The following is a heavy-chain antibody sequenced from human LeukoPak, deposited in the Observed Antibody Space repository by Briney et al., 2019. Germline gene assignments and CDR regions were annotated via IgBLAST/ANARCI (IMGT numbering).Heavy chain of an antibody. J-gene: IGHJ4*02. CDR2: ISSSSSTI. CDR3: ARATHAYSGYNH. CDR1: GFTFSSYS. V-gene: IGHV3-48*01. Sequence: GGSLRLSCAASGFTFSSYSMNWVRQAPGKGLEWVSYISSSSSTIYYADSVKGRFTIPRDNSENRLYLQMNSLRVEDSAIYYCARATHAYSGYNHWGQGTLVTVSS. D-gene: IGHD5-12*01.